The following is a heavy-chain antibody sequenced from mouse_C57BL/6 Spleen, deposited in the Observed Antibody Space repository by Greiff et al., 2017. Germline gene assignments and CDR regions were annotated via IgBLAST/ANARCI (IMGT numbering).Heavy chain of an antibody. CDR1: GYTFPSYW. V-gene: IGHV1-53*01. D-gene: IGHD2-5*01. Sequence: QVQLQQPGTELVKPGASVKLSCKASGYTFPSYWMLWVKQRPGQGLEWFGNIHPCNGGTNYHEKFKSKATLPVDTSSSTAYKQHSSMTSDDAADYYSARSNYSYYAMDYWGQGTSVTVSS. CDR3: ARSNYSYYAMDY. J-gene: IGHJ4*01. CDR2: IHPCNGGT.